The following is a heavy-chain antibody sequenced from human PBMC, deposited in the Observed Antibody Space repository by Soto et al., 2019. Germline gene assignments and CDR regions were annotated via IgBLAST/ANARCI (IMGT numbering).Heavy chain of an antibody. CDR2: IYYSGST. V-gene: IGHV4-31*03. J-gene: IGHJ3*02. CDR3: ARDKIFGDGYKAKDHDAFDI. Sequence: SETLSLTCTVSGGSISSGGYYWSWIRQHPGKGLEWIGYIYYSGSTYYNPSLKSRVTISVDTSKNQFSLKLSSVTAADTAVYYCARDKIFGDGYKAKDHDAFDIWGQGTMVTVSS. D-gene: IGHD3-16*01. CDR1: GGSISSGGYY.